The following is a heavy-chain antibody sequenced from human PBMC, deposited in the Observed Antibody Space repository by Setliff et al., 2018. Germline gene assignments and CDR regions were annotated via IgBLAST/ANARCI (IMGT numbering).Heavy chain of an antibody. J-gene: IGHJ4*02. D-gene: IGHD3-10*01. CDR2: FDPEDGET. CDR3: ATQITMVRGVTDSHFDY. Sequence: ASVTVSCKVSGYTLTELSMHWVRQAPGKGLEWMGGFDPEDGETIYAQKFQGRVTMTEDTSTDTAYMELSSLRSEDTAVYYCATQITMVRGVTDSHFDYWGQGTLVTVSS. CDR1: GYTLTELS. V-gene: IGHV1-24*01.